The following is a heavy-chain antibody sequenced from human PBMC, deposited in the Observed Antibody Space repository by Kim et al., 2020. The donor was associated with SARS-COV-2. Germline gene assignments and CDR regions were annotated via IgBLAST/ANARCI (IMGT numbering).Heavy chain of an antibody. D-gene: IGHD3-16*02. CDR1: GGSISSGDYY. V-gene: IGHV4-30-4*01. CDR2: IYYSGST. J-gene: IGHJ4*02. Sequence: SETLSLTCTVSGGSISSGDYYWSWIRQPPGKGLEWIGYIYYSGSTYYNPSLKSRVTISVDTSKNQFSLKLSSVTAADTAVYYCARVGQVHLGELSFDYWGQGTLVTVSS. CDR3: ARVGQVHLGELSFDY.